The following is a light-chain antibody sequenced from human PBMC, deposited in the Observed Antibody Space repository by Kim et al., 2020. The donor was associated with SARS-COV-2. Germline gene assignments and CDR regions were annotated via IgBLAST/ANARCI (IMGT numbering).Light chain of an antibody. CDR2: EVS. Sequence: QSALTQPPSASGSPGQSVTISCTGTSSDVGGYNYVSWYQQHPGKAPKLMIYEVSKRPSGVPDRFSGSKSGNTASLTVSGLQAEDEADYYCSSFVGSNHPYVFGTGTKVTVL. V-gene: IGLV2-8*01. J-gene: IGLJ1*01. CDR1: SSDVGGYNY. CDR3: SSFVGSNHPYV.